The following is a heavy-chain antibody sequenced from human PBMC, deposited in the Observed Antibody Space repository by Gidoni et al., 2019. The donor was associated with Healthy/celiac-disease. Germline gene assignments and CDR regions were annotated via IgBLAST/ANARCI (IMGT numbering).Heavy chain of an antibody. CDR2: IYYHGST. V-gene: IGHV4-39*01. CDR1: SGSTSSISSS. D-gene: IGHD6-13*01. Sequence: QLQLQESGPVQVKPAETLSLTCTVSSGSTSSISSSWGWIRQPPGKGLEWIGSIYYHGSTDYTPSLKRRSIISVDTSNNQFSLKLSSGTSADTAVYSCARVYEAAAGVDYWGQGTLVTVSS. CDR3: ARVYEAAAGVDY. J-gene: IGHJ4*02.